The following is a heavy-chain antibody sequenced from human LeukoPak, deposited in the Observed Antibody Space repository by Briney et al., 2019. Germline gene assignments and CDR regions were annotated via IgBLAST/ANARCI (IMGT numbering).Heavy chain of an antibody. V-gene: IGHV4-34*01. CDR1: GGSFSGYY. Sequence: SETLSLTCAVYGGSFSGYYWSWIRQPPGKGLEWIGEINHSGSTNYNPSLKSRVTISVDTSKNQFSLKLSSVTAADTAVYYCARGISWTGSAFDIWGQGTMVTVSS. D-gene: IGHD3-10*01. CDR3: ARGISWTGSAFDI. CDR2: INHSGST. J-gene: IGHJ3*02.